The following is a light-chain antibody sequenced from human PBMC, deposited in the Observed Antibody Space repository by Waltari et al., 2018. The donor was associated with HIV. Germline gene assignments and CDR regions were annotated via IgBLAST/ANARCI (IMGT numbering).Light chain of an antibody. V-gene: IGKV1-33*01. Sequence: DIQMTQSPSSLSASVGDRVTITCRASQDIWRYLNWYQQKPGRAPKLLIYDALNLETGVPSRFSGSGSGTDFTFTISSLQPEDFATYFCQQYSHLPVTFGPGTKVAVK. CDR3: QQYSHLPVT. CDR2: DAL. J-gene: IGKJ3*01. CDR1: QDIWRY.